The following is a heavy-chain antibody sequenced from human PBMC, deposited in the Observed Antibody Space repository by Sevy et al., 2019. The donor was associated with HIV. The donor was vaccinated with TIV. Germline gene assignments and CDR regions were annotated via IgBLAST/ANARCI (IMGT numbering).Heavy chain of an antibody. D-gene: IGHD6-19*01. CDR1: GFTFSSYS. CDR2: ISSSSSYI. Sequence: GGSLRLSCAASGFTFSSYSMNWVRQAPGKGLEWVSSISSSSSYIYYADSVKGRFTISRDNAKNSLYLQMNSLRAEDTAVYYCASAIAVAGPGDYWGQGTMVTVSS. CDR3: ASAIAVAGPGDY. V-gene: IGHV3-21*01. J-gene: IGHJ4*02.